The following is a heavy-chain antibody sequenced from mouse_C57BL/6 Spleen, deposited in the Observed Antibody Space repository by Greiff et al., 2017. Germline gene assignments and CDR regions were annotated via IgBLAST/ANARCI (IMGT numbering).Heavy chain of an antibody. J-gene: IGHJ4*01. V-gene: IGHV1-82*01. CDR3: AMTAQATRAMDY. Sequence: VKLMESGPELVKPGASVKISCKASGYAFSSSWMNWVKQRPGKGLEWIGRIYPGDGDTNYNGKFKGKATLTADKSSSTAYMQLSSLTSEDSAVYFCAMTAQATRAMDYWGQGTSVTVSS. CDR1: GYAFSSSW. CDR2: IYPGDGDT. D-gene: IGHD3-2*02.